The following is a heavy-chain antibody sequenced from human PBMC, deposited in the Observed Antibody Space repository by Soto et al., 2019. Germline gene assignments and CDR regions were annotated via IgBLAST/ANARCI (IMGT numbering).Heavy chain of an antibody. CDR1: GFTFSSYS. D-gene: IGHD4-17*01. CDR2: ISSSSSYI. J-gene: IGHJ5*02. Sequence: EVQLVESGGGLVKPGGSLRLSCAASGFTFSSYSMNWVRQAPGKGLEWVSSISSSSSYIYYADSVKGRFTISRDNAKNSLYLQMNSLRAEETAVYYCARVDYAAFRFDPWGQGTLVTVSS. CDR3: ARVDYAAFRFDP. V-gene: IGHV3-21*01.